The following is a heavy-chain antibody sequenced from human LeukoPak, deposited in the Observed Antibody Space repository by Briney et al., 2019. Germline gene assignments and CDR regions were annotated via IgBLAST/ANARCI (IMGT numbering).Heavy chain of an antibody. CDR1: GGSISSYY. J-gene: IGHJ6*02. CDR3: ARVVTPVNYYYYYGMDV. Sequence: SETLSLTCTVSGGSISSYYWSWIRQPPGKGLEWIGYIYYSGSTNYNPSLKSRATVSVDTSKNQFSLKLSSVTAADTAVYYCARVVTPVNYYYYYGMDVWGQGTTVTVSS. D-gene: IGHD4-23*01. CDR2: IYYSGST. V-gene: IGHV4-59*01.